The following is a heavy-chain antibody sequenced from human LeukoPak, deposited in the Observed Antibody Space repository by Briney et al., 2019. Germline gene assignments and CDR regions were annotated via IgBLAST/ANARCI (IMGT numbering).Heavy chain of an antibody. V-gene: IGHV1-2*02. J-gene: IGHJ4*02. CDR2: INPNSGGT. Sequence: GASVKVSCKASGYTFTGYYMHWVRQAPGQGLEWMGWINPNSGGTNYAQKFQGRVTTTRDTSISTAYMELSRLRSDDTAVYYCAPATRNCGGDCYSHWGQGTLVTVSS. CDR3: APATRNCGGDCYSH. CDR1: GYTFTGYY. D-gene: IGHD2-21*02.